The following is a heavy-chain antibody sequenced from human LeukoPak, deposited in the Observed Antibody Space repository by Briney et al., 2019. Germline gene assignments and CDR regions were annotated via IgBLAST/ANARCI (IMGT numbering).Heavy chain of an antibody. CDR1: GGTFSSYA. J-gene: IGHJ5*02. CDR2: IIPIFGTA. CDR3: ARIYYDILTGYFRNWFDP. D-gene: IGHD3-9*01. Sequence: SVKVSCNASGGTFSSYAISWVRQAPGQGLEWMGGIIPIFGTANYAQKFQGRVTITADESTSTAYMELSSLRSEDTAVYYCARIYYDILTGYFRNWFDPWGQGTLVTVSS. V-gene: IGHV1-69*13.